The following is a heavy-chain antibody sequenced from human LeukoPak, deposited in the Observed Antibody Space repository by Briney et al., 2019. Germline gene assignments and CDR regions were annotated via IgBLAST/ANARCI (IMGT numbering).Heavy chain of an antibody. D-gene: IGHD3-16*01. V-gene: IGHV3-21*01. CDR2: ISTSSNYM. Sequence: GGSLRLSCAASGFTFSTYNMNWVRQAPGKGLEWVSSISTSSNYMYYADSVRGRFTISRDNAKSSLYLQMNSLRAEDTDVYYCARDVGASAPDAFDIWGQGTMVTVSS. CDR3: ARDVGASAPDAFDI. J-gene: IGHJ3*02. CDR1: GFTFSTYN.